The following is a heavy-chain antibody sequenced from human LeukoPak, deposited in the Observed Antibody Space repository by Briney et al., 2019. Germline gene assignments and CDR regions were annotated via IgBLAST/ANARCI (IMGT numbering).Heavy chain of an antibody. CDR2: ISTDAGET. D-gene: IGHD3-10*01. J-gene: IGHJ4*02. CDR3: AKGSGNGYGSGPFDY. CDR1: GFTFSSYA. Sequence: GGSLRLSCAASGFTFSSYAMSWVRQAPGKGLEWVSAISTDAGETHYADSVKGRFTISRDNSKNTVSLQMSSLRAEDTALYYCAKGSGNGYGSGPFDYWGQGTLVTVSS. V-gene: IGHV3-23*01.